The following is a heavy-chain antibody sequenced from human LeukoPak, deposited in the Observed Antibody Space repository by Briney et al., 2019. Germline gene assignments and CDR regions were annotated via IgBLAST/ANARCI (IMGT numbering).Heavy chain of an antibody. D-gene: IGHD6-19*01. J-gene: IGHJ4*02. Sequence: GGSLRLSCAASGFTLSSYWMTWVRQPPGKGLEWVATIEEDENKRYYVDSVKGRFTISRDNAKNSVYLQMKSLRAEDTAVYYCARDAVAYWGQGTLVIVSS. V-gene: IGHV3-7*01. CDR3: ARDAVAY. CDR1: GFTLSSYW. CDR2: IEEDENKR.